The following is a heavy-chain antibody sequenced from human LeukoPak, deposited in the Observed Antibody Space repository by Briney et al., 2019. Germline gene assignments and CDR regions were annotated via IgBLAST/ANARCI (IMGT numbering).Heavy chain of an antibody. CDR2: VSAYNGNT. CDR3: AREPSDAYGDYGVDY. D-gene: IGHD4-17*01. V-gene: IGHV1-18*01. J-gene: IGHJ4*02. CDR1: GYTYTNYA. Sequence: ASVKVSCKAPGYTYTNYAITWVRQAPGQGLEWMGWVSAYNGNTHYAQKLQGRVTMTTDTSTSTAYMELRSLRSDDTAVYYCAREPSDAYGDYGVDYWGQGTLVTVSS.